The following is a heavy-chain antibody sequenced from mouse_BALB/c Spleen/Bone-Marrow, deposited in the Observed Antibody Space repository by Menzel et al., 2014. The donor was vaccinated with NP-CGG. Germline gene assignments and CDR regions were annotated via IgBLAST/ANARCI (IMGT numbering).Heavy chain of an antibody. Sequence: EVKLMESGGGLVQPGGSLKLSCAASGFDFSRYWMSWVRQAPGNGLEWIGEINPDSSTINYTPSLKDKFIISRVNAKNTLYLQMSKVRSEDTALYYCARQGYYGKGDYWGQGTTLTVSS. CDR1: GFDFSRYW. D-gene: IGHD2-1*01. CDR3: ARQGYYGKGDY. CDR2: INPDSSTI. J-gene: IGHJ2*01. V-gene: IGHV4-1*02.